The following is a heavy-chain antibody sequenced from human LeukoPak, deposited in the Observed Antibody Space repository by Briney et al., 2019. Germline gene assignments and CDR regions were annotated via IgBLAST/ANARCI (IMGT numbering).Heavy chain of an antibody. CDR2: ISGSDGST. V-gene: IGHV3-23*01. D-gene: IGHD6-13*01. CDR1: GFSFSSFG. J-gene: IGHJ3*02. CDR3: AKGTGSSWKFDAFDI. Sequence: GGSLRLSCAASGFSFSSFGMSWVRQAPGKGLEWVSRISGSDGSTDYADSVKGRFTISRDNSKNTLYLQMNSLRAEDMALYYCAKGTGSSWKFDAFDIWGQGTMVTVSS.